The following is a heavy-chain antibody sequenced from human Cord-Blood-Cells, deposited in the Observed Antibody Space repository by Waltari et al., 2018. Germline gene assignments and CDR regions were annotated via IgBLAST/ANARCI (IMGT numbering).Heavy chain of an antibody. CDR2: IYTSGST. CDR1: GGSISSYY. V-gene: IGHV4-4*07. Sequence: QVQLQASGPGLVKPSETLSLTCTASGGSISSYYWSWIRQPAGKGLEWDGRIYTSGSTNYNPSLKSRVTMSVDTSKNQFSLKLSSVTAADTAVYYCARIRGYYYYYYMDVWGKGTTVTVSS. CDR3: ARIRGYYYYYYMDV. J-gene: IGHJ6*03.